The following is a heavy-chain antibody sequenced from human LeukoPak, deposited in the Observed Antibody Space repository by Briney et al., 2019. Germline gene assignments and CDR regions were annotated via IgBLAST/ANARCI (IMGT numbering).Heavy chain of an antibody. CDR3: AKNTWKSSDSGRGRMDV. V-gene: IGHV3-48*01. D-gene: IGHD3-10*01. J-gene: IGHJ6*02. CDR1: GFSFSHYS. Sequence: PGGSLRLSCAASGFSFSHYSMTWARQASGEGLEWISYIGVGGRPTNYADSVKARFAISRDDAQNSLYLQMNSLRAEDTAVYYCAKNTWKSSDSGRGRMDVWGQGTTVTVSS. CDR2: IGVGGRPT.